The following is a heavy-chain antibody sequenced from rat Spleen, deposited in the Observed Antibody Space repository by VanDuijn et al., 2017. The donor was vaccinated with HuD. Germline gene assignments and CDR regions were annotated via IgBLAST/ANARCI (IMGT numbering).Heavy chain of an antibody. CDR2: ISTGGDNT. D-gene: IGHD4-2*01. CDR1: GFTFSNYY. J-gene: IGHJ2*01. V-gene: IGHV5-25*01. Sequence: EVQLVESGGGLVQPGRSLKLSCAASGFTFSNYYMAWVRQAPTKGLEWVAYISTGGDNTYYRDSVKGRFTISRDNAKSTLYLEMNSLRSEDTATYYCARLGENFDYWGQGVMVTVSS. CDR3: ARLGENFDY.